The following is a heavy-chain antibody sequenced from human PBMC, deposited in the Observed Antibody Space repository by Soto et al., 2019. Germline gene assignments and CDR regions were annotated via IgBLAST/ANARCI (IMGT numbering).Heavy chain of an antibody. CDR3: ARQRAYDWNGRDAFDM. J-gene: IGHJ3*02. Sequence: QVLVQDSGPGLVKPSETLSLTCIVSAGSIRCYYWRWIRQPPGKGLEWIGHVHESGSTNYNPPSPGRVIRLVETSKSVFSLQIPSVAATDTAMDYWARQRAYDWNGRDAFDMWDQGTMVTVSS. CDR1: AGSIRCYY. D-gene: IGHD1-20*01. V-gene: IGHV4-59*08. CDR2: VHESGST.